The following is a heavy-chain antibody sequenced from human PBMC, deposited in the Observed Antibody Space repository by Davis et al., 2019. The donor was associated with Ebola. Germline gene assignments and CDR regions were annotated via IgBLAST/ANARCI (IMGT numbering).Heavy chain of an antibody. D-gene: IGHD5-24*01. V-gene: IGHV3-30*04. CDR2: ISYDGSNK. Sequence: RGSLRLSCPASALTSSSYAMHCVRQAPGKGLEWVAVISYDGSNKYYADSVKGRFTISRDTSKNTLYLQMNRLRAEDTAVYYCERVRWGYWGQGTLVTVSS. CDR1: ALTSSSYA. J-gene: IGHJ4*02. CDR3: ERVRWGY.